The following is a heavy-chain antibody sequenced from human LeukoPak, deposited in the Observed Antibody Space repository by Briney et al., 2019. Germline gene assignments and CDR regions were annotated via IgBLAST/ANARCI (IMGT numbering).Heavy chain of an antibody. V-gene: IGHV3-9*01. Sequence: GGSLRLSCAASGFTFNDYTMHWVRQAPGKGLEWVAGISWTIHNVGYADSVRGRFTVSRDNAKNSLYLQMNNLRTEDTAFYYCAKGLEMSTTSSFDYWGQGALVTVSS. CDR1: GFTFNDYT. J-gene: IGHJ4*02. D-gene: IGHD5-24*01. CDR2: ISWTIHNV. CDR3: AKGLEMSTTSSFDY.